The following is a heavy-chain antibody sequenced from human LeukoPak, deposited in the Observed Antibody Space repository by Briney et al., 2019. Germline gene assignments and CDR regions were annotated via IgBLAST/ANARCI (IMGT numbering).Heavy chain of an antibody. V-gene: IGHV4-39*07. CDR1: GGSISSSSYY. D-gene: IGHD3-10*01. J-gene: IGHJ6*03. Sequence: KPSETLSLTCTVSGGSISSSSYYWGWIRQPPGKGLEWIGSIYYSGSTYYSPSLKSRVTISVDTSKNQFSLKLSSVTAADTAVYYCAREDYYGSGPASLLDYYYMDVWGKGTTVTISS. CDR3: AREDYYGSGPASLLDYYYMDV. CDR2: IYYSGST.